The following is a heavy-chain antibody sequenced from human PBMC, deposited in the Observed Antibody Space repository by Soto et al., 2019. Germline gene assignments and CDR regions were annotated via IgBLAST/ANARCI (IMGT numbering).Heavy chain of an antibody. CDR3: ARGWGYDSNDDYYAY. J-gene: IGHJ4*02. D-gene: IGHD3-22*01. CDR1: GGTFSRHA. V-gene: IGHV1-69*01. CDR2: IIPIFGTA. Sequence: QVQLVQSGAEVRKPGSSVKVYCKASGGTFSRHAISCVRQAPGQGLEWMGGIIPIFGTANHAQKFQGRVTIIADESTSTVYMELRSMRSEDTAMYYCARGWGYDSNDDYYAYWGQGPLVSVSS.